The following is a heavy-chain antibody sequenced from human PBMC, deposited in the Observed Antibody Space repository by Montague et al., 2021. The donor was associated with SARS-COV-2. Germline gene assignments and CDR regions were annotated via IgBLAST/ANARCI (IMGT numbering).Heavy chain of an antibody. CDR3: VATYNGNCYSFDY. CDR1: GGSFSSGNSY. J-gene: IGHJ4*02. CDR2: HHDAGST. D-gene: IGHD1-7*01. Sequence: SETLSLTCGVSGGSFSSGNSYWCWRQQPPGRLLWLRGGHHDAGSTYNKPSLRSRVTISADTSKNQFSLKLNSVTAADTAIYYCVATYNGNCYSFDYWGPGTLVTVSS. V-gene: IGHV4-39*01.